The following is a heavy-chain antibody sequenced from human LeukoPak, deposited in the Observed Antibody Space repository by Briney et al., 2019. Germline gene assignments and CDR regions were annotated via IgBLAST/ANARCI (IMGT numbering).Heavy chain of an antibody. D-gene: IGHD6-19*01. CDR3: ARGGSVARKGYMDV. CDR2: IYHSGST. V-gene: IGHV4-59*08. CDR1: GGSISSYY. J-gene: IGHJ6*03. Sequence: SETLSLTCTVSGGSISSYYWSWIRQPPGKGLEWIGSIYHSGSTYYNPSLKSRVTISVDTSKNQFSLKLSSVTAADTAVYYCARGGSVARKGYMDVWGKGTTVTVSS.